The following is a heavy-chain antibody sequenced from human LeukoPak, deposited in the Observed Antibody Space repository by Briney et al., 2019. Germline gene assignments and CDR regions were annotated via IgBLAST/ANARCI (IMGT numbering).Heavy chain of an antibody. V-gene: IGHV3-33*01. Sequence: GGSLRLSCAASGFTFSNFAMHWVRQAPGKGLEWVAVIWFDGSKQFYGDFVKGRFTISRDNSKNTLYLRMNRVRGEDTAVYYYAVRKATTKSLWELVSWGQGTLVTVSS. CDR1: GFTFSNFA. J-gene: IGHJ4*02. D-gene: IGHD3-16*01. CDR2: IWFDGSKQ. CDR3: AVRKATTKSLWELVS.